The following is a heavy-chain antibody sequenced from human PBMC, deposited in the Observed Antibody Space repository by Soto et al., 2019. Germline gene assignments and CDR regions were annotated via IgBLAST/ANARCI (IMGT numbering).Heavy chain of an antibody. Sequence: GGSLRLSCAASGFTFSGYAMSRVRQAPGKGLEWVSAISGNGVSTYHADSVKGRFTISRDNSKNTLYLQMNSLRAEDTAIYYCAKGLVVVVALIHDAFDIWGQGTMVTVSS. CDR2: ISGNGVST. CDR1: GFTFSGYA. D-gene: IGHD2-15*01. V-gene: IGHV3-23*01. J-gene: IGHJ3*02. CDR3: AKGLVVVVALIHDAFDI.